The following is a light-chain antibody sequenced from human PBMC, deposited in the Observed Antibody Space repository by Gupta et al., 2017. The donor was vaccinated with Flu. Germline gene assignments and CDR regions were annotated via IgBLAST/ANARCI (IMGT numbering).Light chain of an antibody. J-gene: IGKJ2*01. CDR2: DAS. CDR1: QSVGTY. CDR3: QKRSNWPPYT. Sequence: EIVLPQSPATLSLSPGERATLSCRASQSVGTYFAWYQQKPGQTPRLLIYDASNRATGIPARFSGSGSGTDFTLTISSLEPEDFAVYYCQKRSNWPPYTFGQGTRLDI. V-gene: IGKV3-11*01.